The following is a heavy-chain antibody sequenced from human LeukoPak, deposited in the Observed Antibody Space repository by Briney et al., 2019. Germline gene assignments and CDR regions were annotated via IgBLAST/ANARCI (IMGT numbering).Heavy chain of an antibody. V-gene: IGHV4-38-2*01. CDR3: ARLRENWNDLDY. Sequence: PSETLSLTCAVSGYSISSGYYWGWIRQPPGKGLEWIGSIYHSGRTSYNPSLKSRVTISVYTSKNQFSLKLTSVTAADTAVYYCARLRENWNDLDYWGQGTLVTVSS. J-gene: IGHJ4*02. D-gene: IGHD1-1*01. CDR2: IYHSGRT. CDR1: GYSISSGYY.